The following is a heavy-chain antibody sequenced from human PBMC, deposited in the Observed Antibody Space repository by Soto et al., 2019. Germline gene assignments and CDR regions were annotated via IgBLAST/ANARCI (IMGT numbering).Heavy chain of an antibody. CDR3: ASNSCGYTFYDY. CDR1: GGSISSGDYY. D-gene: IGHD5-18*01. Sequence: QVQLQESGPGLVKPSQTLSLTCTVSGGSISSGDYYWSWIRQPPGKGQEWIGYIYYSGSTCYNPSLKSRVTISVDTSKNQFSLKLSSVTAADTAVYYCASNSCGYTFYDYWGQGTLVTVSS. V-gene: IGHV4-30-4*01. CDR2: IYYSGST. J-gene: IGHJ4*02.